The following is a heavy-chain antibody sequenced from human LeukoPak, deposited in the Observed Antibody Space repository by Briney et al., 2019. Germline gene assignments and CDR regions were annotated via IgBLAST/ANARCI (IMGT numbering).Heavy chain of an antibody. Sequence: GGSLRLSCVAAGFTLNTYSMNWVRQAPGKGLEWISQIISNSRTTYYAESVKGRFTTSRDNAENSVYLQMTSLRAEDTAVYYCTRGTPHHYMDVWGKGTTVTVS. CDR2: IISNSRTT. CDR3: TRGTPHHYMDV. CDR1: GFTLNTYS. J-gene: IGHJ6*03. V-gene: IGHV3-48*04.